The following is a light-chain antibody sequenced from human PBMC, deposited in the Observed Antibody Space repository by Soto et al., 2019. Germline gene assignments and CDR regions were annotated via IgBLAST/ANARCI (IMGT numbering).Light chain of an antibody. CDR1: QIFGNN. Sequence: EIVITQSPCTLSVSQGERVTLSCRASQIFGNNLAWHQQKPGQAPRLLIYGASIRATGVPDRFSASGSGTDFTLTISSLEPEDFAVYYCQQYVNSPITFGPGTRLEIK. CDR2: GAS. J-gene: IGKJ5*01. V-gene: IGKV3-20*01. CDR3: QQYVNSPIT.